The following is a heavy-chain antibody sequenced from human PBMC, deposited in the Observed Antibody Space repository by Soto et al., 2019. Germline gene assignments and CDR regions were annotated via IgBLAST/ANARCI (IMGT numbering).Heavy chain of an antibody. J-gene: IGHJ4*02. D-gene: IGHD3-3*01. CDR1: GFTFGSYA. CDR3: ARDTHYDFWSGYFGLVDY. CDR2: ISYDGSNK. Sequence: PGGSLRLSCAASGFTFGSYAMHWVRQAPGKGLEWVAVISYDGSNKYYADSVKGRFTISRDNSKNTLYLQMNSLRAEDTAVYYCARDTHYDFWSGYFGLVDYWGQGTLVTVSS. V-gene: IGHV3-30-3*01.